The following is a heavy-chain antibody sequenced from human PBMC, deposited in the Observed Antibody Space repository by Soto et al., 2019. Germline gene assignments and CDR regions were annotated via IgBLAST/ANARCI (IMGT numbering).Heavy chain of an antibody. CDR2: INHSGST. CDR3: ARASYGSGSYDY. D-gene: IGHD3-10*01. CDR1: GGSISGDY. J-gene: IGHJ4*02. V-gene: IGHV4-34*01. Sequence: SETLSLTCAVYGGSISGDYWSWIRQPPGKGLEWIGEINHSGSTSYNPSLKSRATMSVDTSKNQFSLNLGSVTAADTAFYYCARASYGSGSYDYWGQGTLVTVSS.